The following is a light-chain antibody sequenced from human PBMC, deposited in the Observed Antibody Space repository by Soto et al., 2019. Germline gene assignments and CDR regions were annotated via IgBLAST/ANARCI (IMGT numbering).Light chain of an antibody. V-gene: IGLV2-8*01. Sequence: QAVLTQPPSASGSPGQSVTISCTGTSSDVGGYNYVSWYQQYPGRAPKLMIYEVTKRPSGVPDRFSGSKSGNTASLTVSGLQAEDEAEYYGSSYAASNNFYFVFGGGTKLTVL. CDR3: SSYAASNNFYFV. J-gene: IGLJ3*02. CDR2: EVT. CDR1: SSDVGGYNY.